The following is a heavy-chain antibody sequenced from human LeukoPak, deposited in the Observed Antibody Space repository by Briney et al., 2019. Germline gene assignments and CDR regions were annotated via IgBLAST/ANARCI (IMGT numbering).Heavy chain of an antibody. J-gene: IGHJ4*02. CDR1: GGSISTYY. CDR3: ARHRPGPYDY. V-gene: IGHV4-59*08. Sequence: SETLSLTCTVSGGSISTYYWSWIRQRPGKGLEWIAYIYYSGSTHYNPSLASRVTISVDTSKNQFSLKLNSVTAAGTAIYYCARHRPGPYDYWGQGTLVTVSS. CDR2: IYYSGST.